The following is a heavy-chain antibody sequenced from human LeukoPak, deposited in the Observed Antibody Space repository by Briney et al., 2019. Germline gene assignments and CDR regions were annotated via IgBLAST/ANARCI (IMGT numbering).Heavy chain of an antibody. CDR3: AKGRERYKNSSGGTYFDY. Sequence: GGSLRLSCAASGLTFSSYGMHWVRQAPGKGLEWVAFIRFDGSNKFYADSVKGRFTISRDNSKNTLYLQMNSLRAEDTAVYYCAKGRERYKNSSGGTYFDYWGQGTLVTVSS. J-gene: IGHJ4*02. CDR1: GLTFSSYG. V-gene: IGHV3-30*02. CDR2: IRFDGSNK. D-gene: IGHD6-19*01.